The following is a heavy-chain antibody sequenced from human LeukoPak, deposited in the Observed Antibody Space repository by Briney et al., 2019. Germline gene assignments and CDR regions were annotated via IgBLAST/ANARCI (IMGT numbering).Heavy chain of an antibody. CDR1: GFTFSSYS. D-gene: IGHD1-14*01. V-gene: IGHV3-33*08. CDR3: ARASGVFDY. Sequence: PGGSLRLSCAASGFTFSSYSMNWVRQAPGKGLEWVAVIWNDGSNKYYADSVKGRFTISRDNSKNTLYLQMNSLRAEDTGVYYCARASGVFDYWGQGTLVTVSS. CDR2: IWNDGSNK. J-gene: IGHJ4*02.